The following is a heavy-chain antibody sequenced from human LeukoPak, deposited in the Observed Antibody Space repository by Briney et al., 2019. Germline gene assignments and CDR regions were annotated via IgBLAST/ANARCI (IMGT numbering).Heavy chain of an antibody. J-gene: IGHJ4*02. CDR2: IHSGRNT. V-gene: IGHV4-39*01. CDR1: GGSISSSSYY. D-gene: IGHD5-24*01. CDR3: ARPAGWLPRYYFEY. Sequence: SETLSFTCTVSGGSISSSSYYWGWLRQPPGKGLEWIGTIHSGRNTYYNPSLKSRVTISVDTSKNQLSVKLYSVTAADTAVYFCARPAGWLPRYYFEYWGQGTLVTVSS.